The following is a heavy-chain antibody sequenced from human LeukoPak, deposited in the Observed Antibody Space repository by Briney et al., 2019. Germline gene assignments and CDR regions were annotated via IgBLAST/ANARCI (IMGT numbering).Heavy chain of an antibody. CDR3: AKDPLSYYDSSGYRYFDY. D-gene: IGHD3-22*01. Sequence: GGSLRLSCAASGFTFNNYAMYWVRQAPGKGLEWVSGISGSGGSTYYADSVKGRFTISRDNPKNTLYLQMNRLRAEDTAVYFCAKDPLSYYDSSGYRYFDYWGQGTLVTVSS. J-gene: IGHJ4*02. CDR1: GFTFNNYA. V-gene: IGHV3-23*01. CDR2: ISGSGGST.